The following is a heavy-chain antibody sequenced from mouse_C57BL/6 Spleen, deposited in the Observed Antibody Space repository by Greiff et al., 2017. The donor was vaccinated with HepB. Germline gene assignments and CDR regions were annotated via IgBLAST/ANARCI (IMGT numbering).Heavy chain of an antibody. D-gene: IGHD1-1*01. CDR3: ARTFTTVVAQDV. Sequence: VQLQKSGAELVRPGTSVKVSCKASGYAFTNYLIEWVKQRPGQGLEWIGVINPGSGGTNYNEKFKGKATLTADKSSSTAYMQLSSLTSEDSAVYFCARTFTTVVAQDVWGTGTTVTVSS. CDR1: GYAFTNYL. CDR2: INPGSGGT. J-gene: IGHJ1*03. V-gene: IGHV1-54*01.